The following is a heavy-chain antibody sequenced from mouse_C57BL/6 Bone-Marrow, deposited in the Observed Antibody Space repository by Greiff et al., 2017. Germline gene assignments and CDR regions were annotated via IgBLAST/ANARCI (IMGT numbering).Heavy chain of an antibody. Sequence: DVKLQESGPGLVKPSQSLSLTCSVTGYSITSGYYWNWIRQFPGNKLEWVGYISYDGSNKYNPSLKNRISITRDTSKNQFLLKLNSVTTEDTATYYCARGDYGACFAYWGQGTLVTVSA. CDR2: ISYDGSN. CDR3: ARGDYGACFAY. V-gene: IGHV3-6*01. D-gene: IGHD2-4*01. CDR1: GYSITSGYY. J-gene: IGHJ3*01.